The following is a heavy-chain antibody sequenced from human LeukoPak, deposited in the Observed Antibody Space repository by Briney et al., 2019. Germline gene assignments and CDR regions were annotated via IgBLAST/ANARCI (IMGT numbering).Heavy chain of an antibody. CDR1: GYTFTSYG. CDR2: ISAYNGNT. D-gene: IGHD4-23*01. J-gene: IGHJ3*02. CDR3: AREPPTVVTGPDAFDI. V-gene: IGHV1-18*01. Sequence: ASVKVSCKASGYTFTSYGISWVRQAPGQGLEWMGWISAYNGNTNYAQKPQGRVTMTTDTSTSTAYMELRSLRSDDTAVYYCAREPPTVVTGPDAFDIWGQGTMVTVSS.